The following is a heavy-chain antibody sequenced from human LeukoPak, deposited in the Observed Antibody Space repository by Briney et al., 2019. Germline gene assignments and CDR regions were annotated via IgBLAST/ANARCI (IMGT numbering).Heavy chain of an antibody. CDR2: IYYSGST. Sequence: SETLSLTCTVSGGSISSSSYYWGWVRQPPGKGLEWIGSIYYSGSTNYNPSLKSRVTISVDTSKNQFSLRLSSLTAADTAVYYCARDRLSLGAFDIWGQGTMVTVSS. V-gene: IGHV4-39*07. CDR3: ARDRLSLGAFDI. J-gene: IGHJ3*02. D-gene: IGHD7-27*01. CDR1: GGSISSSSYY.